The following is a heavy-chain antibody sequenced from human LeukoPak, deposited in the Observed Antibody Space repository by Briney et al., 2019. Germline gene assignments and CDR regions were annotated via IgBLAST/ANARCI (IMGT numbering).Heavy chain of an antibody. Sequence: GGSLRLSCAASGFSFSSRNMNWVRQAPGKGLEWVSYISASTSSIYYADSVKGRFTISRDIGKNSLYLQMNSLRAEDTAVYYCAKDTPLCYFDYWGQGTLVTVSS. D-gene: IGHD3-16*01. CDR2: ISASTSSI. J-gene: IGHJ4*02. CDR1: GFSFSSRN. CDR3: AKDTPLCYFDY. V-gene: IGHV3-48*04.